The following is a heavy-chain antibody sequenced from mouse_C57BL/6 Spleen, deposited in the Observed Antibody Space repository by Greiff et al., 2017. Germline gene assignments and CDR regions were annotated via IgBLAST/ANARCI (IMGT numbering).Heavy chain of an antibody. CDR3: ARRVGLRPYYYAMDY. J-gene: IGHJ4*01. CDR1: GYTFTDYY. D-gene: IGHD2-4*01. Sequence: EVQLQQSGPELVKPGASVKISCKASGYTFTDYYMNWVKQSHGKSLEWIGDINPNNGGTSYNQKFKGKATLTVDKSSSTAYMELRSLTSEDSAVYYCARRVGLRPYYYAMDYWGQGTSVTVSS. V-gene: IGHV1-26*01. CDR2: INPNNGGT.